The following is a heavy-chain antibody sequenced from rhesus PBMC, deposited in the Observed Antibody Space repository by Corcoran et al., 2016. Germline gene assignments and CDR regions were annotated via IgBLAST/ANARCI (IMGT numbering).Heavy chain of an antibody. Sequence: QVQLVQSGAEVMKPGSSVRVSCTASGYTFTDYYMHRVRQAPGQGLEWMGEINPKTGGTNYAQKFQGRVTMTRDTSTSTAYMELSSLRSEDTAVYYCARRRVTTVAAAYWGQGVLVTVSS. J-gene: IGHJ4*01. V-gene: IGHV1-138*01. D-gene: IGHD4-29*01. CDR1: GYTFTDYY. CDR3: ARRRVTTVAAAY. CDR2: INPKTGGT.